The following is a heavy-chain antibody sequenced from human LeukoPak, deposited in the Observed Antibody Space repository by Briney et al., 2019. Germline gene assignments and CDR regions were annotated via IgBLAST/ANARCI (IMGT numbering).Heavy chain of an antibody. Sequence: SETLSLTCTVSGGYISSGGYYWSWIRQHPGKGLEWIGYIYYSGSTYYNPSLKGRVTISVDTSKNQFSLKLSSVTAADTAVYYCAGYCSSTSCYRYLNWFDPWGQGTLVTVSS. J-gene: IGHJ5*02. CDR3: AGYCSSTSCYRYLNWFDP. CDR2: IYYSGST. CDR1: GGYISSGGYY. V-gene: IGHV4-31*03. D-gene: IGHD2-2*01.